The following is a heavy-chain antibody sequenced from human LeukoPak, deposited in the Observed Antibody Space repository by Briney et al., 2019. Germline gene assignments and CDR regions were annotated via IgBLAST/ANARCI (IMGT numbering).Heavy chain of an antibody. CDR1: GFTFSSYA. Sequence: PGGSLRLSCAASGFTFSSYAMSWFRQAPGKGLEWVSAISGSGGSTYYADSVKGRFTISRDNSKNTLYLQMNSLRAEDTAVYYCAKGDYDFWNYFDYWGQGTLVTVSS. CDR2: ISGSGGST. J-gene: IGHJ4*02. D-gene: IGHD3-3*01. CDR3: AKGDYDFWNYFDY. V-gene: IGHV3-23*01.